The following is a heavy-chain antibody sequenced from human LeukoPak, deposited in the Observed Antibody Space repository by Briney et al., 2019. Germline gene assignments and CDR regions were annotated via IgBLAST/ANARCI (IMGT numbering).Heavy chain of an antibody. CDR1: GFTFSSYG. CDR3: AKERNSRGALDY. J-gene: IGHJ4*02. D-gene: IGHD6-13*01. V-gene: IGHV3-23*01. Sequence: PGGSLRLSCAASGFTFSSYGMNWVRQAPGKGVEWVSAISDSGINTYYADSVKGRFTTSRDNSKNTLYLQMNSLRAEDTAIYYCAKERNSRGALDYWGQGTLVTVSS. CDR2: ISDSGINT.